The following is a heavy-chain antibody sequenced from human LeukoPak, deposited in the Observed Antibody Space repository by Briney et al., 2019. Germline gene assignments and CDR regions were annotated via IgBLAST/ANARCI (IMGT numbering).Heavy chain of an antibody. Sequence: ASVKVSCKASGYTFITQYIHWVRQAPGQGIEWMGWINPNSGDTNYAQKFQGRVTMTRDTSISTAYMELNRLRSDDTAVYYCASSRIVVAAADGYWGQGTLVSVSS. J-gene: IGHJ4*02. CDR1: GYTFITQY. CDR3: ASSRIVVAAADGY. D-gene: IGHD3-22*01. V-gene: IGHV1-2*02. CDR2: INPNSGDT.